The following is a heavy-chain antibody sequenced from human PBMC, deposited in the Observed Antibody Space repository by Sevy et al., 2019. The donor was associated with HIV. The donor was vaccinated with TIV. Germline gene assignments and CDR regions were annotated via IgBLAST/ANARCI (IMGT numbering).Heavy chain of an antibody. Sequence: SETSLTCTVSGGSVSSGNYYWTWIRQPPGKGLEWIGYISYIGSTNYNPSLKSRVTISIDTSKNQLSLRLSSVTATDTAVYYCVRDRIDAAGGYFDYWGQGTLVTVSS. D-gene: IGHD6-13*01. V-gene: IGHV4-61*01. CDR3: VRDRIDAAGGYFDY. CDR1: GGSVSSGNYY. CDR2: ISYIGST. J-gene: IGHJ4*02.